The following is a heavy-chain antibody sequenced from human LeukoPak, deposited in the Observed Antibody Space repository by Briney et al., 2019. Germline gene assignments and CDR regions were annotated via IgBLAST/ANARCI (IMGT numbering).Heavy chain of an antibody. CDR3: ARVSSSWSGSFGY. J-gene: IGHJ4*02. V-gene: IGHV1-3*01. CDR2: INAGNGNT. Sequence: ASVKVSCKASGYTFSSYAMHWVRQAPGQRPEWMGWINAGNGNTKYSQKFQGRVTITGDTSASTAYMELSSLRAEDTAVYYCARVSSSWSGSFGYWGQGTLVTVSS. CDR1: GYTFSSYA. D-gene: IGHD6-13*01.